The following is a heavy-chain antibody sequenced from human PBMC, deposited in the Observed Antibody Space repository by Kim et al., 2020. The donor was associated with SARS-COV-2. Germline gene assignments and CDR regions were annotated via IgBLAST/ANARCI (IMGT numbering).Heavy chain of an antibody. Sequence: GGSLRLSCAASGFTFSSYGMNWVRQAPGKGLEWVSSISGSSSNIYYADSVKGRFTISRDNAKNSLYLQMNSLRGEDTAVYYCARDNWSSWYDYWGQGTLVTASS. D-gene: IGHD6-13*01. CDR2: ISGSSSNI. CDR3: ARDNWSSWYDY. CDR1: GFTFSSYG. J-gene: IGHJ4*02. V-gene: IGHV3-21*01.